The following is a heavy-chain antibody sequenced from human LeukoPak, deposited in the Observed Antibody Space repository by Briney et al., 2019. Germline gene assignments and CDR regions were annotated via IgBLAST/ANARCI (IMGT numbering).Heavy chain of an antibody. J-gene: IGHJ3*02. V-gene: IGHV3-21*01. CDR2: ISSSSSYI. D-gene: IGHD3-9*01. CDR1: GFTFSSYS. Sequence: GGSLRLSCAASGFTFSSYSMNWVRQAPGKGLEWVSSISSSSSYIYYADSVKGRFTISRDNAKNSLYLQMNSLRAEDTAVYYCARVSISDAFHIWGQGTMVTVSS. CDR3: ARVSISDAFHI.